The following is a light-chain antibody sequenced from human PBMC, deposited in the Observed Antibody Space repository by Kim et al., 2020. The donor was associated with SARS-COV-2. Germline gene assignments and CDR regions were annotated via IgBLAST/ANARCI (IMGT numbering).Light chain of an antibody. CDR3: QQYDSYSPT. V-gene: IGKV1-5*01. CDR1: QSIRSW. CDR2: DAS. Sequence: ASIDERVSFTCRASQSIRSWLDWYQQKPGKAPKHLIYDASSLESGVPSRFSGRGSGTEFTLTITSLQLDDFATYYCQQYDSYSPTFGQGTKGDIK. J-gene: IGKJ1*01.